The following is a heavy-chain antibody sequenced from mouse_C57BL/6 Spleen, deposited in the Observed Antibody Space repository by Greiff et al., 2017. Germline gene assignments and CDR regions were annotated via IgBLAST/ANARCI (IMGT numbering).Heavy chain of an antibody. D-gene: IGHD1-1*01. CDR2: ISNGGGST. CDR1: GFTFSDYY. Sequence: EVKLVESGGGLVQPGGSLKLSCAASGFTFSDYYMYWVRQTPEKRLEWVAYISNGGGSTYYPDTVKGRITISRDNAKNTLYLQMSRLTSEDTAMDYCARGTTVVRCFDVWGTGTTVTVSS. J-gene: IGHJ1*03. CDR3: ARGTTVVRCFDV. V-gene: IGHV5-12*01.